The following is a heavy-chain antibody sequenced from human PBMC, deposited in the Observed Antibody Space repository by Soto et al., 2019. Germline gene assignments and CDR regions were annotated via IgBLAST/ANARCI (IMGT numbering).Heavy chain of an antibody. CDR2: IYYRGST. CDR1: GGSISSSGFY. CDR3: GILFLNNKIFIGSIIWVLNF. D-gene: IGHD3-3*01. V-gene: IGHV4-39*01. J-gene: IGHJ3*01. Sequence: SETLALTWSVSGGSISSSGFYWGWIRQPPGKGLEWIGTIYYRGSTYYNPSLKSRVTISVDTSKNQFSLKLSSVTAADTAVYYCGILFLNNKIFIGSIIWVLNFWGQGSMLTV.